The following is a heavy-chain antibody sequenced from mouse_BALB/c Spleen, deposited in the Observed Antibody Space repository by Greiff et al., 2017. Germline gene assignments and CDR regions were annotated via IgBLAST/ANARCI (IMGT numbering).Heavy chain of an antibody. J-gene: IGHJ3*01. CDR2: INPNNGGT. V-gene: IGHV1-18*01. CDR3: ARRGDGLLPY. Sequence: EVQLQQSGPELVKPGASVKIPCKASGYTFTDYNMDWVKQSHGKSLEWIGDINPNNGGTIYNQKFKGKATLTVDKSSSTAYMELRSLTSEDTAVYYCARRGDGLLPYWGQGTLVTVSA. CDR1: GYTFTDYN. D-gene: IGHD2-10*01.